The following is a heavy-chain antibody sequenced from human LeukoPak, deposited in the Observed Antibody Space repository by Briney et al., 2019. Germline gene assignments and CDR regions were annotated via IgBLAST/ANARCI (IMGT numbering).Heavy chain of an antibody. CDR1: RFTFTRHA. D-gene: IGHD3-10*01. Sequence: GGSLRLSCAASRFTFTRHAMSWVRQAPGKGVEWVSTTGLESVHTLCADSVQGRFTVSRDTSSNTLDLQMDNLTVDDTAIYYCVRGDDIGKHPTRAYYFDIWGQGTLVSVSS. J-gene: IGHJ4*02. CDR2: TGLESVHT. CDR3: VRGDDIGKHPTRAYYFDI. V-gene: IGHV3-23*01.